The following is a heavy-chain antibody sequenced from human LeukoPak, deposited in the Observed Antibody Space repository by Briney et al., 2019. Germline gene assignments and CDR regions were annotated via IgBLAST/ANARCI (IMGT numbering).Heavy chain of an antibody. CDR2: INTDGSST. CDR3: ARPISGGTQDFDY. Sequence: PGGSLRLSCAASGFTFSSYWMHWVRQAPGKGLVWVSRINTDGSSTSYADSVKGRFTISRDNAKNTLYLQMNSLRAEDTAVYYCARPISGGTQDFDYWGQGTLVTVSS. CDR1: GFTFSSYW. D-gene: IGHD1-7*01. V-gene: IGHV3-74*01. J-gene: IGHJ4*02.